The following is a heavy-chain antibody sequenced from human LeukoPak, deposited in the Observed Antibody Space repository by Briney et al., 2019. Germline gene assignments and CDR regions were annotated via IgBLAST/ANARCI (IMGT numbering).Heavy chain of an antibody. J-gene: IGHJ6*02. CDR2: IDKDGRST. V-gene: IGHV3-43*02. Sequence: SGGSLRLSCAASGFTLGAFAMHWVRQAPGKGLEWVSLIDKDGRSTYYADSVKGRFTTSRDNSKNSLYLQMNSLRTEDTALYYCATWAFYHSLDVWGQGTTVTVSS. D-gene: IGHD1-26*01. CDR3: ATWAFYHSLDV. CDR1: GFTLGAFA.